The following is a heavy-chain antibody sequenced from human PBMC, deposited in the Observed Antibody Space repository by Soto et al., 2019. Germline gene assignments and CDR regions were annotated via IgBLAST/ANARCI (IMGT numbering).Heavy chain of an antibody. CDR2: IKQDGSEK. CDR3: ARAVTGTPDY. D-gene: IGHD1-7*01. V-gene: IGHV3-7*01. Sequence: EVQLVESGGGLVQPGGSLRLSCATSGFTISNFWMTWVRQAPGKGLEWVANIKQDGSEKYYVDSVKGRFTISRDNAKNSLYLQMNSLRAEDTAFYYCARAVTGTPDYWGQGTLVTVSS. CDR1: GFTISNFW. J-gene: IGHJ4*02.